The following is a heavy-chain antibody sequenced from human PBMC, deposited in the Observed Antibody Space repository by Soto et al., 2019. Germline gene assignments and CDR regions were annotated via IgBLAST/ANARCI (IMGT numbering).Heavy chain of an antibody. J-gene: IGHJ4*02. CDR3: AAALGAGGYCTNGVCFDY. CDR2: IVVGSGNT. Sequence: SVKVSCKASGFTFTSSAVQWVRQARGQRLEWIGWIVVGSGNTDYAQKFQGRVTITRDMSTSTAYMELSSLRSEDTAVYYCAAALGAGGYCTNGVCFDYWGQGTLVTVSS. CDR1: GFTFTSSA. V-gene: IGHV1-58*01. D-gene: IGHD2-8*01.